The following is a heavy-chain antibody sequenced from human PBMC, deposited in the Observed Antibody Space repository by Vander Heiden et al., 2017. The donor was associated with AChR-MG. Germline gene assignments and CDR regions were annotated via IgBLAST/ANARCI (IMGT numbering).Heavy chain of an antibody. CDR3: ARDPDYYDSSGYRPWFDP. D-gene: IGHD3-22*01. J-gene: IGHJ5*02. CDR2: IIPIFGTA. V-gene: IGHV1-69*01. CDR1: GGTFSRYA. Sequence: QVQLVQSGAEVKKPGSSVKVSCKASGGTFSRYAISWVRQAPGQGLEWMGRIIPIFGTANYAQKFQGRVTITADESTSTAYMELSSLRSEDTAVYYCARDPDYYDSSGYRPWFDPWGQGTLVTVSS.